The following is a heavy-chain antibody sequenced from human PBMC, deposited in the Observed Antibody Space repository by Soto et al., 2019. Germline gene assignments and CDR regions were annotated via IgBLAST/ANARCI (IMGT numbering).Heavy chain of an antibody. J-gene: IGHJ4*02. V-gene: IGHV1-69*01. CDR3: ARDRSMDGYNSRSFDY. D-gene: IGHD5-12*01. CDR2: IIPLSGTA. Sequence: QVQLVQSGAEVKKPGSSVKVSCKASGGTFSSFGFNWVRQAPGQGLEWMGGIIPLSGTANHAQRFQGRVTISADESTSTVYMELISLRSEETAIYYCARDRSMDGYNSRSFDYWGQGTLVTVSS. CDR1: GGTFSSFG.